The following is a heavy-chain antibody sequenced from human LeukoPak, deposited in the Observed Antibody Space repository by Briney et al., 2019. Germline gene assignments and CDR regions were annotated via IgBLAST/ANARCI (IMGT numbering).Heavy chain of an antibody. CDR2: IYYSGNT. D-gene: IGHD1-26*01. Sequence: PSETLSLTCTVSGGSSSSSNYYWGWIRQPPGKGLEWIGSIYYSGNTYYNPSLKSRVTISVDTSKNQFSLRLSSVTAAATAVYYCARRARGTYLYYFDYWGQGTLVSVSS. CDR3: ARRARGTYLYYFDY. CDR1: GGSSSSSNYY. V-gene: IGHV4-39*01. J-gene: IGHJ4*02.